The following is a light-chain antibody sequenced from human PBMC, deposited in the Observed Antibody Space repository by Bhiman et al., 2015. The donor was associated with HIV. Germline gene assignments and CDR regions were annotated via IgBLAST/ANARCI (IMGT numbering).Light chain of an antibody. CDR1: SSNIGAGYD. CDR3: QSYDSSLSGSWV. J-gene: IGLJ3*02. V-gene: IGLV1-40*01. Sequence: QLVLTQPPSVSGAPGQRVTISCTGSSSNIGAGYDVHWYQQLPGTAPKLLIYGNTNRPSGVPDRFSGSKSGTSASLAITGLQADDEADYYCQSYDSSLSGSWVFGGGTKLTVL. CDR2: GNT.